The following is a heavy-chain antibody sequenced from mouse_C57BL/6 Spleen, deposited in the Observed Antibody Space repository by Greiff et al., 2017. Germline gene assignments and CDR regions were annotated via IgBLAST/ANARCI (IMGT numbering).Heavy chain of an antibody. CDR1: GYAFSSSW. V-gene: IGHV1-82*01. D-gene: IGHD2-1*01. CDR3: AREGHGISMDY. CDR2: IYPGDGDT. J-gene: IGHJ4*01. Sequence: VQLQQSGPELVKPGASVKISCKASGYAFSSSWMNWVKQRPGKGLEWIGRIYPGDGDTNYNGKFKGKATLTADKSSSTAYMQLSSLTSEDSAVYFCAREGHGISMDYWGQGTSVTVSS.